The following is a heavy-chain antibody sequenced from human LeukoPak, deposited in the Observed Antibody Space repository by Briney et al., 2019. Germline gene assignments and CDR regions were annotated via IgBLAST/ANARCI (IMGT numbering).Heavy chain of an antibody. V-gene: IGHV1-18*04. J-gene: IGHJ4*02. CDR3: ARGETAVAGTGSFGY. CDR2: ISAYNGNT. CDR1: GYTFTSYG. Sequence: ASVKVSCKASGYTFTSYGISWVRQAPGQGLEWMGWISAYNGNTNYAQKLQGRVTMTTDTSTSTAYMELRSLGSDDTAVYYCARGETAVAGTGSFGYWGQGTLVTVSS. D-gene: IGHD6-19*01.